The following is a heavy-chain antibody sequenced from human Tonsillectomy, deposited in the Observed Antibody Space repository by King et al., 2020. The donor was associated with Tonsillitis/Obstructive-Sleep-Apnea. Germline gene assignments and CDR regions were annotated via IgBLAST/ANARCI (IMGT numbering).Heavy chain of an antibody. V-gene: IGHV3-33*01. D-gene: IGHD1-26*01. J-gene: IGHJ6*03. CDR3: ARDPKVGATYYYYYMDV. CDR1: GFTFSSYG. CDR2: IWYDGSNK. Sequence: VQLVESGGGVVQPRRSLRLSCAASGFTFSSYGMHWVRQAPGKGLEWVAVIWYDGSNKYYADSVKGRFTISRDNSKNTLYLQMNSLRAEDTAVYYCARDPKVGATYYYYYMDVWGKGTTVTVSS.